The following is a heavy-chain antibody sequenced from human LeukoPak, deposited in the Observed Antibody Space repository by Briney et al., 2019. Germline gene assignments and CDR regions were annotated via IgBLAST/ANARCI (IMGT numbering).Heavy chain of an antibody. CDR2: IKQDGSEK. D-gene: IGHD2-2*01. CDR3: ARDKRIVVVPTYYYYYGMDV. Sequence: GGSLRLSCAASGFTFSSYWMSWVRQAPGKGLEWVANIKQDGSEKYYVDSVKGRFTTSRDNAKNSLYLQMNSLRAEDTAVYYCARDKRIVVVPTYYYYYGMDVWGQGTTVTVSS. CDR1: GFTFSSYW. J-gene: IGHJ6*02. V-gene: IGHV3-7*01.